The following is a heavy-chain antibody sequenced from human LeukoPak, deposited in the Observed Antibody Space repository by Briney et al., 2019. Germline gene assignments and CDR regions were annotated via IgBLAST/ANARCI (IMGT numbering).Heavy chain of an antibody. Sequence: ESSETLSLTCTVFGGSISSGDYYWSWIRQPPGKGLEWIGYIYYSGSTYYNPSLKSRVTISVDTSKNQFSLKLSSVTAADTAVYYCARGTGVAVAGNYWGQGTLVTVSS. V-gene: IGHV4-30-4*01. CDR1: GGSISSGDYY. CDR2: IYYSGST. CDR3: ARGTGVAVAGNY. D-gene: IGHD6-19*01. J-gene: IGHJ4*02.